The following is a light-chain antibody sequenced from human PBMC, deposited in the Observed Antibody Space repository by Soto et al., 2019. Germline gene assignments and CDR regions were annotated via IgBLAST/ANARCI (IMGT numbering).Light chain of an antibody. Sequence: IFLMPDPGGLAFSASAPGPPYCRASQRVGSYLGWYQQKPGQAPRLLIYDASNRATGIPARFSGSGFGTDFTLTISSLEPEDFAVYYCQQRQKWLTFGQGTRLEIK. CDR3: QQRQKWLT. CDR2: DAS. CDR1: QRVGSY. J-gene: IGKJ5*01. V-gene: IGKV3-11*01.